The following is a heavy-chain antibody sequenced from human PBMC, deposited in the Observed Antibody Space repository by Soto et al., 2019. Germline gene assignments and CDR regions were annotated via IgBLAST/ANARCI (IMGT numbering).Heavy chain of an antibody. CDR2: ISGSGSSI. D-gene: IGHD5-18*01. CDR1: GFSFLSYN. J-gene: IGHJ4*01. Sequence: GGSLRLSCSASGFSFLSYNMEWVRQAPGKGLEWVSSISGSGSSIKYADSVQGRFTISRDNVKNSLYLQLNSLRPEDTAVYYCARAGIYSTFLGYFDYWGQGTLVTVSS. V-gene: IGHV3-21*01. CDR3: ARAGIYSTFLGYFDY.